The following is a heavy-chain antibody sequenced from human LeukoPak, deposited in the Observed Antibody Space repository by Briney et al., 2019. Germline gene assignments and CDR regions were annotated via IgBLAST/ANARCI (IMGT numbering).Heavy chain of an antibody. CDR1: GFTFSSYS. D-gene: IGHD3-22*01. CDR2: ISISSSYI. V-gene: IGHV3-21*01. CDR3: ARGPQKNGHSSGYPGYFDF. Sequence: MSGGSLRLSCAASGFTFSSYSINWVRQAPGKGLEWVSSISISSSYIYYADLVKGRFTISRDNAKNSLYLQMNSLRAEDTAVYYCARGPQKNGHSSGYPGYFDFWGQGTLVTVSS. J-gene: IGHJ4*02.